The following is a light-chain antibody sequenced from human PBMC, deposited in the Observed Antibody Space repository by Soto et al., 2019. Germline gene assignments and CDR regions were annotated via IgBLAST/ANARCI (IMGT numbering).Light chain of an antibody. V-gene: IGLV2-14*03. CDR3: CSYTGSSTHV. J-gene: IGLJ1*01. Sequence: QSALTQPASVSGSPGQSITISCTGTSSDIGAFTFVSWYQQHPGKVPKLMIFDVNRRPSGVSDRFSGSKSGNTASLTISGLQAEDEGDYYCCSYTGSSTHVFGSGTKVTFL. CDR1: SSDIGAFTF. CDR2: DVN.